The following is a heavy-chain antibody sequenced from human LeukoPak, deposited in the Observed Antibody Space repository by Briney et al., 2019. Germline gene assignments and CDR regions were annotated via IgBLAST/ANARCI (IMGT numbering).Heavy chain of an antibody. D-gene: IGHD6-19*01. V-gene: IGHV3-52*01. Sequence: GRSLILSGSSTGLTFLSSWMGSVCHAPEEGVEGVADIKCCGSEKYYVNSVKGRLTISRDNGKNSLYLQVNSLSAEDMTVYYCVSGQEPVPPSIAVAGYYYYGMDVWGQGTTVTVSS. CDR3: VSGQEPVPPSIAVAGYYYYGMDV. CDR1: GLTFLSSW. J-gene: IGHJ6*02. CDR2: IKCCGSEK.